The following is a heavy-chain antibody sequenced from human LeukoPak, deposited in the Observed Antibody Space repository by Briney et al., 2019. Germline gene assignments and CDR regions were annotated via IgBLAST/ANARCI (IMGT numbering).Heavy chain of an antibody. CDR2: INPNSGGT. CDR3: ARGYCSSTSCYAGGGYYYGMDV. J-gene: IGHJ6*02. CDR1: GYTFTGYY. Sequence: GASVKVSCKASGYTFTGYYMHWVRQAPGQGLEWMGRINPNSGGTNYAQKFQGRVTMTRDTSISTAYMELSRLRSDDTAVYYCARGYCSSTSCYAGGGYYYGMDVWGQGTTVTVSS. D-gene: IGHD2-2*01. V-gene: IGHV1-2*06.